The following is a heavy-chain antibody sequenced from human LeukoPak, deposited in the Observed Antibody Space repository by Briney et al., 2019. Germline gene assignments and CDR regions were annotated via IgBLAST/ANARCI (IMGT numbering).Heavy chain of an antibody. Sequence: ASVKVSCRVSGCTLNELSMHWVRQAPGKGLEWMGGFDPEDGETIYAQKFQGGVTLSEDTSTDAAYMELSSLRSEDTAVYYCATAYYDSSGYYFRDWGQGTLVTVSS. J-gene: IGHJ1*01. CDR3: ATAYYDSSGYYFRD. D-gene: IGHD3-22*01. V-gene: IGHV1-24*01. CDR1: GCTLNELS. CDR2: FDPEDGET.